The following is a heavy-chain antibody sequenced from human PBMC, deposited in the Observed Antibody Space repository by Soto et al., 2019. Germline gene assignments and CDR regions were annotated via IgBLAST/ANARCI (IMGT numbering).Heavy chain of an antibody. D-gene: IGHD3-3*01. J-gene: IGHJ4*02. Sequence: QLQLQESGPGLVKPSETLSLTCTVSGGSISSSSYYWGWIRQPPGKGLEWIGSIYYSGSTYYNPSLKSRVTISVDTSKNQFSLKLSSVTAADTAVYYCATHNPYDFWSGYYINVKRSYFDYWGQGTLVTVSS. CDR2: IYYSGST. CDR1: GGSISSSSYY. CDR3: ATHNPYDFWSGYYINVKRSYFDY. V-gene: IGHV4-39*01.